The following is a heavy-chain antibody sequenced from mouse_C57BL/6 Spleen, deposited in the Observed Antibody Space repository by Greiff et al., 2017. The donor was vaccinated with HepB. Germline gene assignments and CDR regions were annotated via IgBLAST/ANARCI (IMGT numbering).Heavy chain of an antibody. D-gene: IGHD3-2*02. Sequence: VQLKQSGPGLVKPSQSLSLTCSVTASSSPGGYYWNWFGQFPGKKLEWMGYLGNDGGNNHNPSPKNRISSTRDTSKNQFFLKLNSVTTEDTATYYCARAQLRLPAWFAYWGQGTLVTVSA. CDR3: ARAQLRLPAWFAY. CDR1: ASSSPGGYY. CDR2: LGNDGGN. J-gene: IGHJ3*01. V-gene: IGHV3-6*01.